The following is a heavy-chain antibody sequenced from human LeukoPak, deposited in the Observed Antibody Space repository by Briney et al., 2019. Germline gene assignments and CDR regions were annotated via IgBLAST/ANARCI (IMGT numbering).Heavy chain of an antibody. J-gene: IGHJ4*02. CDR3: ARDPGYSSPRGDY. CDR2: ISTYNRNT. V-gene: IGHV1-18*01. Sequence: ASVKVSCKASGYTFTTYSINWVRQAPGQGLEWMGWISTYNRNTNYSQKLQGRVTMTTDTSTSTAYMELSRLRSDDTAVYYCARDPGYSSPRGDYWGQGTLVTVSS. D-gene: IGHD5-18*01. CDR1: GYTFTTYS.